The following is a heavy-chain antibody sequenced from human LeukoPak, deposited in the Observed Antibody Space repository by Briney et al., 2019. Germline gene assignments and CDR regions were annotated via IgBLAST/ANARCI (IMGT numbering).Heavy chain of an antibody. CDR1: GGSINNYY. D-gene: IGHD2-2*02. J-gene: IGHJ6*03. Sequence: SETLSLTCTVSGGSINNYYWSWVRQPPGKGLEWIGCISYSGTSNYNPSLKSRVTLSVDASKNRFSLKLNSVTAADTAVYYCARAPRNDNIRNYYYYYYMDVWGKGTTVTVSS. CDR3: ARAPRNDNIRNYYYYYYMDV. CDR2: ISYSGTS. V-gene: IGHV4-59*08.